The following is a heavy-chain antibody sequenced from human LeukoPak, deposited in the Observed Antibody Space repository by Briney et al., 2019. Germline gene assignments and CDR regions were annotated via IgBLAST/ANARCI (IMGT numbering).Heavy chain of an antibody. J-gene: IGHJ4*02. V-gene: IGHV1-2*02. CDR2: INLYNGAT. CDR1: AYSFTAYY. CDR3: ASWAGGNEPVASFDY. D-gene: IGHD1-14*01. Sequence: GASVKVSCKPTAYSFTAYYILWMRQTPGQGLECMGWINLYNGATKYAQRFQSRVTMTRDTSISTAYMELSRLRSDDTATYYCASWAGGNEPVASFDYWGQGTLVNVSS.